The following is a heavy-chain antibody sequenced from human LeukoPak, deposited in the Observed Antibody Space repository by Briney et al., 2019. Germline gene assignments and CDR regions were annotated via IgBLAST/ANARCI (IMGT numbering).Heavy chain of an antibody. CDR2: ISSTGVYI. CDR1: GFTFSRYA. V-gene: IGHV3-21*01. Sequence: PGGSLRLSCAASGFTFSRYAMSWVRQAPGKGLEWVSSISSTGVYIDYADSVKGRFTISRDNAKNTLYLQMNSLRADDTAVYYCTDRDYWGQGTLVTVSS. J-gene: IGHJ4*02. CDR3: TDRDY.